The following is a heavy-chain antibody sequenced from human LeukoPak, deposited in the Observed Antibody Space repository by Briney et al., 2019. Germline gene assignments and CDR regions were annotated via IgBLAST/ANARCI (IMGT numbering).Heavy chain of an antibody. CDR1: GFTFSSYG. V-gene: IGHV3-23*01. CDR3: AKGAYYYDSINLVY. J-gene: IGHJ4*02. D-gene: IGHD3-22*01. CDR2: ISGSGGST. Sequence: SGGSLRLSCAASGFTFSSYGMSWVRQAPGKGLEWVSAISGSGGSTYYADSVKGRFTISRDNSKNTLYLQMNSLRAEDTAVYYCAKGAYYYDSINLVYWGQGTLVTVSS.